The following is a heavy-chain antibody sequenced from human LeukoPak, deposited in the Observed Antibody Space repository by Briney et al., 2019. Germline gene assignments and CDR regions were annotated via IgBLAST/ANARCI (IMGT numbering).Heavy chain of an antibody. CDR3: ARAPPVGPTTSPDY. D-gene: IGHD2-2*01. CDR1: GYTFTDSF. V-gene: IGHV1-2*06. J-gene: IGHJ4*02. Sequence: ASVNVSCKASGYTFTDSFMHWVRQAPGQGPEWMGRIHPNTGSTNYAQKFQGRVTMTSDPSLSAAYLELSGLTSDDTAVYYCARAPPVGPTTSPDYWGQGTLVTVTS. CDR2: IHPNTGST.